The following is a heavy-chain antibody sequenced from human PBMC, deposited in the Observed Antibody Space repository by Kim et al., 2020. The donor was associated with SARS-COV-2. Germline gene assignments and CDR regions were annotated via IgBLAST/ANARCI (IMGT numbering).Heavy chain of an antibody. D-gene: IGHD6-19*01. CDR3: ARSEGGIAVAGTWDY. Sequence: GGSLRLSCAASGFTVSSNYMSWVRQAPGKGLEWVSVIYSGGSTYYADSVKGRFTISRDNSKNTLYLQMNSLRAEDTAVYYCARSEGGIAVAGTWDYWGQGTLVTVSS. CDR2: IYSGGST. J-gene: IGHJ4*02. CDR1: GFTVSSNY. V-gene: IGHV3-53*01.